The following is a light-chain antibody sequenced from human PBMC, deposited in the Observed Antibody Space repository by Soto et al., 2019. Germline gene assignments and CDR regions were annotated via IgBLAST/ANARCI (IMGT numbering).Light chain of an antibody. CDR1: SSDVGGYNY. J-gene: IGLJ2*01. CDR2: DVS. Sequence: QPASVSGSLGQSITISCTGTSSDVGGYNYVSWYQQHPGKAPKLMIYDVSNRPSGVSNRFSGSKSGNTASLTISGLQAEDEADYYCSSYTSSSTLVVFGGGTKLTVL. CDR3: SSYTSSSTLVV. V-gene: IGLV2-14*01.